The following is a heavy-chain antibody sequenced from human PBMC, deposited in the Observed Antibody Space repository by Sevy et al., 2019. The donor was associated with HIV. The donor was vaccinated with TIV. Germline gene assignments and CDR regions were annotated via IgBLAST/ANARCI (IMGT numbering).Heavy chain of an antibody. CDR3: TRDLPPSATTVAHFDY. CDR1: GFIFSSYE. V-gene: IGHV3-48*03. D-gene: IGHD4-17*01. CDR2: ISQSGSSV. Sequence: GGSLRLSCAASGFIFSSYEMNWVRQAPGKGLEWVSSISQSGSSVYYSDSVKGRFTISRDNAKNSLYLQMNSLRAEVTAVYYCTRDLPPSATTVAHFDYWGQGTLVTVSS. J-gene: IGHJ4*02.